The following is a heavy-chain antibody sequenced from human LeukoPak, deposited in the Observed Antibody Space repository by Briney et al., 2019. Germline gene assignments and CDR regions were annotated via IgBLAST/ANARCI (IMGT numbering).Heavy chain of an antibody. D-gene: IGHD1-26*01. Sequence: KPSETLSLTCTVSDDSISSINFYWVWIRQPPGKGLESIGSVHYSGGTYYNLSLKSRVTISVDTSKNQFSLKLSSVTAADTAVYYCARVSLGSYYDYWGQGTLVTVSS. CDR1: DDSISSINFY. CDR2: VHYSGGT. CDR3: ARVSLGSYYDY. J-gene: IGHJ4*02. V-gene: IGHV4-39*07.